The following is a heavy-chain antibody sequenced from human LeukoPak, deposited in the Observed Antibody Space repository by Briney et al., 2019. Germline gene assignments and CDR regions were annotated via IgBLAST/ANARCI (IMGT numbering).Heavy chain of an antibody. CDR1: GYTFTSYA. J-gene: IGHJ5*02. D-gene: IGHD2-2*01. Sequence: ASVKVSCKASGYTFTSYAMNWVRQAPGQGLEWMGWINPNSGGTNYAQKFQGRVTMTRDTSISTAYMELSRLRSDDTAVYYCARVGYCSSTSCYSEELDWFDPWGQGTLVTVSS. V-gene: IGHV1-2*02. CDR2: INPNSGGT. CDR3: ARVGYCSSTSCYSEELDWFDP.